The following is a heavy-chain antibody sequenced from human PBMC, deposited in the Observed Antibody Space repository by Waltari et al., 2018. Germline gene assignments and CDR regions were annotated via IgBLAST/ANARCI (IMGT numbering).Heavy chain of an antibody. CDR1: GYSISSGYY. CDR2: IYHSGST. J-gene: IGHJ4*02. Sequence: QVQLQESGPGLVKPSETLSLTCAVSGYSISSGYYWGWIRQPPGKGLEWIGSIYHSGSTYYNPSLKSRVTISVDTSKNQFSLKLSSVTAADTAVYYCARSSPYSSSWTVDYWGQGTLVTVSS. V-gene: IGHV4-38-2*01. D-gene: IGHD6-13*01. CDR3: ARSSPYSSSWTVDY.